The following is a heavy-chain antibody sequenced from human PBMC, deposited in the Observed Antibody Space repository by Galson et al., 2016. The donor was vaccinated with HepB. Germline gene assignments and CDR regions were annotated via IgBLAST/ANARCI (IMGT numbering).Heavy chain of an antibody. CDR2: ISGSGGST. CDR3: AKDLSWGIAAAGYDYYSYGMDV. J-gene: IGHJ6*02. D-gene: IGHD6-13*01. CDR1: GFTFSAYA. V-gene: IGHV3-23*01. Sequence: SLRLSCAASGFTFSAYAMSWVRQAPGKGLEWVSGISGSGGSTYYADSVKGRFTISRDYSNNTVYLQMNSLRAEDTAIYYCAKDLSWGIAAAGYDYYSYGMDVWGQGTRVTVSS.